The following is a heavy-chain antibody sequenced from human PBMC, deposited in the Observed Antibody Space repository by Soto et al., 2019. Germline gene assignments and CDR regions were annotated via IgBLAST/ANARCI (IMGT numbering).Heavy chain of an antibody. CDR2: IIPIFGTA. CDR3: ARAPYRIAAARTGHDAFDI. V-gene: IGHV1-69*13. Sequence: SVKVSCKASGGTFSSYASSWVRQAPGQGLEWMGGIIPIFGTANYAQKFQGRVTITADESTSTVYMELSSLRSEDTAVYYCARAPYRIAAARTGHDAFDIWGQGIMVTVSS. J-gene: IGHJ3*02. D-gene: IGHD6-13*01. CDR1: GGTFSSYA.